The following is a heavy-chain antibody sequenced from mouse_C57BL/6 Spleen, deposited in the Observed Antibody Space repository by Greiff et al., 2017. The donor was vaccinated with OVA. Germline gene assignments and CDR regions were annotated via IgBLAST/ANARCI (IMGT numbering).Heavy chain of an antibody. CDR1: GFTFSDYY. J-gene: IGHJ2*01. CDR2: INYDGSST. CDR3: ARGSYYMFFDY. V-gene: IGHV5-16*01. D-gene: IGHD2-12*01. Sequence: EVKLVESEGGLVQPGRSMKLSCTASGFTFSDYYMAWVRQVPEKGLEWVANINYDGSSTYYLDSLKSRFIISRDNAKNILYLQMSSLKSEDTATYYCARGSYYMFFDYWGQGTTLTVSS.